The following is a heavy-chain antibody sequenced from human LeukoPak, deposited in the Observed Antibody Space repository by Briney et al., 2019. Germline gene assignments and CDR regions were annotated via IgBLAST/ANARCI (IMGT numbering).Heavy chain of an antibody. J-gene: IGHJ4*02. V-gene: IGHV3-23*01. CDR2: ISGSGTST. Sequence: GGSLRLSCAASGFTFSNYAMSWVRQAPGKGLEWVSAISGSGTSTYYADSVKGRFTISRDNSKNTLYLQMSSLRAEDTAVYYCAEEAPRTSTSTPCNYFDYWGQGTLVTVSS. D-gene: IGHD2-2*01. CDR1: GFTFSNYA. CDR3: AEEAPRTSTSTPCNYFDY.